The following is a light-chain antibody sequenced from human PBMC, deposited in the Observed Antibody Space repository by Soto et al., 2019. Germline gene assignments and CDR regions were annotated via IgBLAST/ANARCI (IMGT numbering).Light chain of an antibody. Sequence: EIVMTQSPATLSVSPGEGATLSCRASQSVSSNLVWYQHKPGQAPRLLIYGASTRATDIPARFSGSGSGTDFTLTISSLQSEDYAVYYCQQYNNWPRTFGQGTKVEIK. CDR2: GAS. V-gene: IGKV3-15*01. CDR1: QSVSSN. J-gene: IGKJ1*01. CDR3: QQYNNWPRT.